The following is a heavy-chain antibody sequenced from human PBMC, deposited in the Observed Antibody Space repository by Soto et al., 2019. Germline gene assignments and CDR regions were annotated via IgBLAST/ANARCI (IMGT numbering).Heavy chain of an antibody. Sequence: GGSLRLSCAASGFTFGTYAMDWVRQAPGKGLEWVGVITSNGGNARYADSVKGRFTISRDDSKNSLYLQMNSLETEDTAVYYCVRVPLVASAAAPRGWFDPWGQGTLVTVSS. D-gene: IGHD2-15*01. J-gene: IGHJ5*02. CDR1: GFTFGTYA. V-gene: IGHV3-30-3*01. CDR2: ITSNGGNA. CDR3: VRVPLVASAAAPRGWFDP.